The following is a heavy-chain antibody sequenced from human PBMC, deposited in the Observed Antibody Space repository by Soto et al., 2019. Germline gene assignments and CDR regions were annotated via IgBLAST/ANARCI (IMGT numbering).Heavy chain of an antibody. CDR2: IYHSGST. V-gene: IGHV4-31*03. D-gene: IGHD3-10*01. J-gene: IGHJ5*02. CDR1: GGSISSRSYY. Sequence: SETLSLTCSVSGGSISSRSYYWGWIRQPPGKGLEWIGYIYHSGSTYYNPSLESRVSISLDASKNNFSLKLSSVTAADTAVYFCARSYGSGNYYGVPSNWFDPWGPGTQVTVSS. CDR3: ARSYGSGNYYGVPSNWFDP.